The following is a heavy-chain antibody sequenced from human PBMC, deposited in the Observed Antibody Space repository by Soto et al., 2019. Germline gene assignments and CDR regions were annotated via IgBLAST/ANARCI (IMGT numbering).Heavy chain of an antibody. CDR2: IIPILGTA. CDR1: GGTFSSYA. V-gene: IGHV1-69*11. Sequence: QVQLVQSVAEVKKPGCSVKVSCKASGGTFSSYAITWVRQAPGQGLEWLGGIIPILGTADYAQKFQGRVTIPADESTSTAYMELRSLRSEDTAVYYCASPVATVYYYFSMDVWGQGTTVTVSS. J-gene: IGHJ6*02. D-gene: IGHD2-21*02. CDR3: ASPVATVYYYFSMDV.